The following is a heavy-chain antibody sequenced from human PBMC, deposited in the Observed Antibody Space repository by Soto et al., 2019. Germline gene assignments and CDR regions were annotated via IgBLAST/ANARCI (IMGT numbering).Heavy chain of an antibody. CDR1: GGSISSSSYY. V-gene: IGHV4-39*01. Sequence: QLQLQESGPGLVKPSETLSLTCTVSGGSISSSSYYWGWIRQPPGKGLEWIGSIYYSGSTYYNPSPKGRGTISSDTSKYQFSLKPGSWTAADTALYSWWKRGGVPAANPFDCRGLGNLVTACS. D-gene: IGHD2-2*01. CDR3: WKRGGVPAANPFDC. J-gene: IGHJ4*02. CDR2: IYYSGST.